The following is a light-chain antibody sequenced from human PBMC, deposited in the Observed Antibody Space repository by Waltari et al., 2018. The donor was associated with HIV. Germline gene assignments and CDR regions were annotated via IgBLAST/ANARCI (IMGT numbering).Light chain of an antibody. CDR2: SAS. J-gene: IGKJ3*01. V-gene: IGKV1-39*01. Sequence: DIQMTQSPSSLPASLGDNVVITCRASQAISTYLNWYQKRPGKAPVLLVYSASTLQPGAPSRCRGSGSGRDFSLSISGLQTEDFATYFCQQSYGSPFNFGPGTK. CDR3: QQSYGSPFN. CDR1: QAISTY.